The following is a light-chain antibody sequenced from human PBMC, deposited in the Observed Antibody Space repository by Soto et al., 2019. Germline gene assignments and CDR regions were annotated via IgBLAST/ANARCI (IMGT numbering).Light chain of an antibody. Sequence: QSVLTQSPSASASLGASVKLTCTLSSGHSTYVIAWHQQQPEKGPRYLMKLNNDGSHEKGDGIPDRFSGSTSGAERYLTIFSLQSEDEADYYCQTWGTGIQVFGGGTKLTVL. CDR2: LNNDGSH. J-gene: IGLJ2*01. V-gene: IGLV4-69*01. CDR1: SGHSTYV. CDR3: QTWGTGIQV.